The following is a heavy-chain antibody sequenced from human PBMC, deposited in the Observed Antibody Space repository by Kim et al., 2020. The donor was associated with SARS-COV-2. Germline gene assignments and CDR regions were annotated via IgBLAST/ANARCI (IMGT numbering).Heavy chain of an antibody. CDR3: ARERGVDTAMDNNWFDP. J-gene: IGHJ5*02. D-gene: IGHD5-18*01. Sequence: FQGRVTITADKSTSTAYMELSSLRSEDTAVYYCARERGVDTAMDNNWFDPWGQGTLVTVSS. V-gene: IGHV1-69*04.